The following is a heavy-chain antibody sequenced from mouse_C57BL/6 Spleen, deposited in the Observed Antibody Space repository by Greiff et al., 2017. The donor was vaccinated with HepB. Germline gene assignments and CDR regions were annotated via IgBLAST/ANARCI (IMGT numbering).Heavy chain of an antibody. J-gene: IGHJ2*01. CDR3: AIVGWLLRSFDY. V-gene: IGHV1-74*01. D-gene: IGHD2-3*01. Sequence: QVQLQQPGAELVKPGASVKVSCKASGYTFTSYWMHWVKQRPGQGLEWIGRIHPSDSDTNYNQKFKGKATVTVDKSSSTAYMQLSSLTSEDSAVYYWAIVGWLLRSFDYWGQGTTLTVSS. CDR1: GYTFTSYW. CDR2: IHPSDSDT.